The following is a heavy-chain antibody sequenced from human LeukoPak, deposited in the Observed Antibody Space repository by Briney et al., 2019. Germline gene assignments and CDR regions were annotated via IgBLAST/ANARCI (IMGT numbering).Heavy chain of an antibody. CDR1: GGTFSSYA. CDR3: ARDHCGTTSCNAFEV. CDR2: IIPIFGTA. Sequence: SVKVSCKASGGTFSSYAISWVRQAPGQGLEWMGGIIPIFGTANYAQKFQGRVTITADESTSTAYMELSSLTSDDTAIYYCARDHCGTTSCNAFEVWGQGTMVTVSS. D-gene: IGHD2-2*01. J-gene: IGHJ3*01. V-gene: IGHV1-69*13.